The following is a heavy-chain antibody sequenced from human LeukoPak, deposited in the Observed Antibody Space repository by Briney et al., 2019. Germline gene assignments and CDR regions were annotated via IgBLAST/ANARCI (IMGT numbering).Heavy chain of an antibody. CDR2: IIPIFGTA. CDR1: GGTFSSYA. J-gene: IGHJ4*02. V-gene: IGHV1-69*05. Sequence: VASVKVSCKASGGTFSSYAISWVRQAPGQGLEWMGGIIPIFGTASYAQKFQGRVTVTRDTSTSTVHMELSGLRSEDTAVYYCARDQEGFDYWGQGTLVTVSS. CDR3: ARDQEGFDY.